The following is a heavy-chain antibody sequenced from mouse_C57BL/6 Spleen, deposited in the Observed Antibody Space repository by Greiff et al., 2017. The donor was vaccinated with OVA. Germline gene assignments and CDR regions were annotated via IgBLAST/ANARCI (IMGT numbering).Heavy chain of an antibody. J-gene: IGHJ4*01. Sequence: QVQLQQPGAELVKPGASVKVSCKASGYTFTSYWMNWVKQRPGKGLEWIGQIYPGDGDTNYNGKFKGKATLTADKSSSTAYMQLSSLTSEDSAVYFCAREGYDYDDAMDYWGQGTSVTVSS. D-gene: IGHD2-4*01. CDR3: AREGYDYDDAMDY. CDR2: IYPGDGDT. V-gene: IGHV1-80*01. CDR1: GYTFTSYW.